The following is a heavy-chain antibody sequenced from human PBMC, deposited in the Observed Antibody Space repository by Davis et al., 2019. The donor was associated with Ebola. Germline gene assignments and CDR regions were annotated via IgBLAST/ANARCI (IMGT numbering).Heavy chain of an antibody. CDR1: GFNISNAW. CDR2: IKQDGSEK. Sequence: GESLKISCTVSGFNISNAWMRWVRQAPGKGLEWVANIKQDGSEKYYVDSVKGRFTISRDNAKNSLYLQMNSLRAEDTAVYYCARDRPYYDFWSGWFDYWGQGILVTVSS. V-gene: IGHV3-7*03. D-gene: IGHD3-3*01. CDR3: ARDRPYYDFWSGWFDY. J-gene: IGHJ4*02.